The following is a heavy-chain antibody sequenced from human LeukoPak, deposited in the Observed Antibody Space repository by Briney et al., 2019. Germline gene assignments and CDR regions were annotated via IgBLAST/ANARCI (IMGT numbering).Heavy chain of an antibody. D-gene: IGHD1-26*01. Sequence: SETLSLTCTVSGGSISSYYWSWIRQPPGKGLEWIGYIYYSGSTNYNPSLKSRVTISVDTSKNQFSLKLSSVTAADTAVYYCAREPLVGATNFDYWGQGTLVTV. J-gene: IGHJ4*02. CDR2: IYYSGST. V-gene: IGHV4-59*12. CDR3: AREPLVGATNFDY. CDR1: GGSISSYY.